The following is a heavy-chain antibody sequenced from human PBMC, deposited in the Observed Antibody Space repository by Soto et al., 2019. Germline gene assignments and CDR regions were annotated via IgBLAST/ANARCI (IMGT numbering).Heavy chain of an antibody. J-gene: IGHJ4*02. CDR2: IYYRVST. CDR3: ARAQGSGFLVS. V-gene: IGHV4-30-4*01. D-gene: IGHD3-10*01. CDR1: GGSISSGDYY. Sequence: QVQLQESGPGLVKPSQTLSLTCTVSGGSISSGDYYWSWIRQPPGKGLEWIGYIYYRVSTYYKPSLQSRVTISVDTSKTQFSLKLSSVTAADTAVYYCARAQGSGFLVSWGQGTLVTVSS.